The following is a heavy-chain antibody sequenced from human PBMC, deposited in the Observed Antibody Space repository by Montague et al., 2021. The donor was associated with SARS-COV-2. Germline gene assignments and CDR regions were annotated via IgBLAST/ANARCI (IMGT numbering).Heavy chain of an antibody. D-gene: IGHD2-2*01. V-gene: IGHV4-59*01. CDR1: GGSISSYY. Sequence: SETLSLTCTVSGGSISSYYWSWIRQPPGRGPQWIGDIYYSGSTNYNPSLKSRVTISVDTSKNHFTLRLSSVTAADTAVYYCANLGRTQLLFESLYYGFDVWGQGTTVTVSS. CDR2: IYYSGST. J-gene: IGHJ6*02. CDR3: ANLGRTQLLFESLYYGFDV.